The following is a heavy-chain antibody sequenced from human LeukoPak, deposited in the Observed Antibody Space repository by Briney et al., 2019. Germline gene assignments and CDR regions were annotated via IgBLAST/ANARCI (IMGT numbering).Heavy chain of an antibody. CDR2: ISWNSGSI. CDR3: AKLVKGFGDWYGPFDY. D-gene: IGHD6-19*01. Sequence: GGSLRLSCAASGFTFSDYTMNWVRQAPGKGLEWVSGISWNSGSIGYADSVKGRFTISRDNAKNSLYLQMNSLRAEDTALYYCAKLVKGFGDWYGPFDYWGQGTLVTVSS. V-gene: IGHV3-9*01. CDR1: GFTFSDYT. J-gene: IGHJ4*02.